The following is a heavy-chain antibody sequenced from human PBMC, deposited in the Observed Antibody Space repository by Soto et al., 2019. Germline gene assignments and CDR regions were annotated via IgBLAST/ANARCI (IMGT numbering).Heavy chain of an antibody. D-gene: IGHD3-22*01. Sequence: GGSLRLSCGASGFTFRSYAMHWVRQTPGKGLEWVAVISYDGSNKHYADSVKGRFSISRDNSKNMLYLQMDSLSTEDTAVYYCVRAMIIVVRLIGLDYWGQGTLVTVSS. CDR1: GFTFRSYA. J-gene: IGHJ4*02. CDR3: VRAMIIVVRLIGLDY. CDR2: ISYDGSNK. V-gene: IGHV3-30-3*01.